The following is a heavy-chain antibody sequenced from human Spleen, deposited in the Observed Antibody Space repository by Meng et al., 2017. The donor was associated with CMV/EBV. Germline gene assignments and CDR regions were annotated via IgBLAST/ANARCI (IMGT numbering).Heavy chain of an antibody. CDR2: IYYSGRT. CDR3: ARYYSSSWLGYYYGMDV. Sequence: SETLSLTCTVSGGSISRSSYYWGWIRQPPGKGLEWIGSIYYSGRTYYNPSLKSRVTISVDTSKNQFSLKLSSVTAADTAVYYCARYYSSSWLGYYYGMDVWGQGTTVTAP. V-gene: IGHV4-39*01. J-gene: IGHJ6*02. D-gene: IGHD6-13*01. CDR1: GGSISRSSYY.